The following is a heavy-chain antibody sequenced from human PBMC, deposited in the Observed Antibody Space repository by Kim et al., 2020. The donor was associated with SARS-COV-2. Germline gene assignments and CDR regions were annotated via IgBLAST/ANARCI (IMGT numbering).Heavy chain of an antibody. CDR2: IYYSGST. V-gene: IGHV4-61*01. D-gene: IGHD3-10*01. J-gene: IGHJ4*02. CDR1: GGSVSSGSYY. CDR3: ARGVIYQVDFDY. Sequence: SETLSLTCTVSGGSVSSGSYYWSWIRQPPGKGLEWIGYIYYSGSTNYNPSLKSRVTISVDTSKNQFSLKLSSVTAADTAVYYCARGVIYQVDFDYWGQGTLVTVSS.